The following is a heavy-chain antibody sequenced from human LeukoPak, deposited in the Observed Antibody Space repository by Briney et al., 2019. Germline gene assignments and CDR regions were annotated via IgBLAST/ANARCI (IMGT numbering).Heavy chain of an antibody. Sequence: SVKVSCKVSGYTLTELSIHWVRQAPGQGLEWMGGIIPILGIANYAQKFQGRVTITADKSTSTAYMELSSLRSEDTAVYYCAKDPSSGWYRWGQGTLVTVSS. D-gene: IGHD6-19*01. V-gene: IGHV1-69*10. CDR3: AKDPSSGWYR. CDR1: GYTLTELS. J-gene: IGHJ4*02. CDR2: IIPILGIA.